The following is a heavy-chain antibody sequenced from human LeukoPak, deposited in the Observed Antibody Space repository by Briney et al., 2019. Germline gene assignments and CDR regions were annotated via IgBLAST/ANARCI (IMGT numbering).Heavy chain of an antibody. CDR1: GGSISSYY. Sequence: SETLSLTCTVSGGSISSYYWSWIRQPPGKGLEWIGYIYYSGSTSYNPSLKSRVTISVDTSKNQFSLKLSSVTAADTAVYYCPRDSIQQLDDAFDIWGQGTMVTVSS. D-gene: IGHD6-13*01. CDR3: PRDSIQQLDDAFDI. CDR2: IYYSGST. V-gene: IGHV4-59*01. J-gene: IGHJ3*02.